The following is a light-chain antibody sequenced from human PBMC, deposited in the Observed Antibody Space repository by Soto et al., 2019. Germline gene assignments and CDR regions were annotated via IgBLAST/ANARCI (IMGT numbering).Light chain of an antibody. CDR3: QQVNSFPSN. CDR1: QSIGSS. Sequence: MQVTRAASSLSASVVDRVTITCRASQSIGSSLNWYQHKSGKAPKVLIYSASTLQSGVPSRFSGSGSGTEFTLTISFLQPADFATYSCQQVNSFPSNFGQGTRLEIK. V-gene: IGKV1-39*01. CDR2: SAS. J-gene: IGKJ5*01.